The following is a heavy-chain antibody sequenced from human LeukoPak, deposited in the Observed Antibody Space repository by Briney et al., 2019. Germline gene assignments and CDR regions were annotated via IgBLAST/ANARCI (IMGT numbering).Heavy chain of an antibody. CDR2: IYYSGST. CDR3: ARDEGRYHDSSGYYVV. V-gene: IGHV4-59*01. CDR1: GGSISSYY. D-gene: IGHD3-22*01. Sequence: PSETLSLTCTVSGGSISSYYWSWIRQPPGKGLEWIGYIYYSGSTNYNPSLKSRVTISVDTSKNQFSLKLSSVSAADAAVYYCARDEGRYHDSSGYYVVWGQGALVTVSS. J-gene: IGHJ4*02.